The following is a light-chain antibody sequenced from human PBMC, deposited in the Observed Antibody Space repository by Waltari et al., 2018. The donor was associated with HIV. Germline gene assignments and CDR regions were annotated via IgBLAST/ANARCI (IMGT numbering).Light chain of an antibody. CDR3: QQTYSHLYT. CDR1: QVISNY. J-gene: IGKJ2*01. CDR2: AAS. V-gene: IGKV1-39*01. Sequence: DIQMTQSPSSLSASVGDRVTITCRASQVISNYLNWYQQQPGKAPKLLIYAASTLQTGVPSRFSGSGSGTDFTLTINSLQPEDFATYYCQQTYSHLYTFGQGTKLDI.